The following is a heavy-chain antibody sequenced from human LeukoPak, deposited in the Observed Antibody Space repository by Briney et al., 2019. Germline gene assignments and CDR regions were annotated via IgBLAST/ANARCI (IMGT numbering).Heavy chain of an antibody. CDR2: ISSSGSTI. J-gene: IGHJ6*03. D-gene: IGHD3-10*01. CDR1: GFTFSSYE. V-gene: IGHV3-48*03. Sequence: PGGSLRLSCAASGFTFSSYEMNWVRQAPGKGLEWVSYISSSGSTIYYADSVKGRFTISRDNAKNSLYLQMNSLRAEDTAVYYCARKVVRGWGYYYYYMDVWGKGTTVTISS. CDR3: ARKVVRGWGYYYYYMDV.